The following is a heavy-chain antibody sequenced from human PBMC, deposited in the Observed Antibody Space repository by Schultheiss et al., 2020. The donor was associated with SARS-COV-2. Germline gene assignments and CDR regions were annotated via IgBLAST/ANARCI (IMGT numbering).Heavy chain of an antibody. CDR3: ARGSGSTLLRGFDI. CDR2: IYHTGST. V-gene: IGHV4-39*07. CDR1: GGSISSGDYY. D-gene: IGHD3-10*01. J-gene: IGHJ3*02. Sequence: SETLSLTCTVSGGSISSGDYYWSWIRQPPGKGLEWIGSIYHTGSTYYNPSLKSRVTISLDTSKNQFSLRVSSVTAADTAMYYCARGSGSTLLRGFDIWGQGTKVTVSS.